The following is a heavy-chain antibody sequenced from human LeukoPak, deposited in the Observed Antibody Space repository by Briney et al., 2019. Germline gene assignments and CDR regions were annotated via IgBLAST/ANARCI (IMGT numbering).Heavy chain of an antibody. CDR1: GYTFTSYA. Sequence: GASVKVSCKASGYTFTSYAMHWVRQAPGQRLEWMGWINAGNGNTKYSQKFQGRVTITRDTSASTAYMELSSLRSEDTAVYYCARWGGATVTTDYYYYGMDAWGQGTTVTVSS. V-gene: IGHV1-3*01. CDR2: INAGNGNT. J-gene: IGHJ6*02. D-gene: IGHD4-11*01. CDR3: ARWGGATVTTDYYYYGMDA.